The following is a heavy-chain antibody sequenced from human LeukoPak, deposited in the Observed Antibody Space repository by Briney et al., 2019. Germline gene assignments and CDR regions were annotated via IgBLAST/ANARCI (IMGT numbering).Heavy chain of an antibody. J-gene: IGHJ4*02. V-gene: IGHV7-4-1*02. CDR2: INTNTGNP. CDR1: GYTFTSYA. Sequence: ASVKVSCKASGYTFTSYAMNWVRQAPGQGLEWVGWINTNTGNPTHAQGFSGRFVFSLDTSVSTAYLQISSLKADDTAVYYCAKGGEGTGMRLDYWGQGTLVTVSS. D-gene: IGHD2-8*01. CDR3: AKGGEGTGMRLDY.